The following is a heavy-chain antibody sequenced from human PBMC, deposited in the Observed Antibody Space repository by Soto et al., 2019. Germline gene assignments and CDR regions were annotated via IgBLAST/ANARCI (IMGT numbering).Heavy chain of an antibody. D-gene: IGHD2-8*02. CDR1: GFTISSYG. CDR2: ISRDGRTT. J-gene: IGHJ4*02. V-gene: IGHV3-30*03. CDR3: TGEVASGY. Sequence: QVQLVGSGGGVVQPGRSLRLSCAVSGFTISSYGMHWVRQAPGKGLEWVAVISRDGRTTFYADSVKGRFPISRDNSRNTLFLEMNSLRGDDMAVYYCTGEVASGYWGQGTLVTVSS.